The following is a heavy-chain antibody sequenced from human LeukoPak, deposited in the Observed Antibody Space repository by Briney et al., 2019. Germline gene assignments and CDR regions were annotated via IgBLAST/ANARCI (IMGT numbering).Heavy chain of an antibody. CDR3: AGGVDTDLHY. CDR1: GDSVSSNSAA. D-gene: IGHD5-18*01. V-gene: IGHV6-1*01. Sequence: SQTLSLTCAISGDSVSSNSAAWNWIRQSPSRGLEWLGRTYYRSKWSSNYAVSVKSRITIHPDTSKNQFSLQLNSVIPEDTAVYYCAGGVDTDLHYWGQGTLVTVSS. J-gene: IGHJ4*02. CDR2: TYYRSKWSS.